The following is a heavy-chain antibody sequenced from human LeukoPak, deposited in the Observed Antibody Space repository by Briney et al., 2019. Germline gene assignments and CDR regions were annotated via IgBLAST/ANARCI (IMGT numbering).Heavy chain of an antibody. D-gene: IGHD3-16*02. CDR2: ISSSSSYI. Sequence: GGSLRLSCAASGFTFSSYSMNWVRQAPGKGLEWVSSISSSSSYIYYADSVKGRFTISRDNAKNSLYLQMNSLRAEDTAVYYCARLNDYVWGSYRGFDYWGQGTLVTVSS. V-gene: IGHV3-21*01. CDR3: ARLNDYVWGSYRGFDY. CDR1: GFTFSSYS. J-gene: IGHJ4*02.